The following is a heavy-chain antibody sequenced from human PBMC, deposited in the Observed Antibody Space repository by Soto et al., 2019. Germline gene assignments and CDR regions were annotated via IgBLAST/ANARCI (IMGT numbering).Heavy chain of an antibody. Sequence: GGSLRLSCAASGFTFSSYSMNWVRQAPGKGLEWVSSISSSSSYIYYADSVKGRFTISRDNAKNSLYLQMNSLRAEDTAVYYCARDADHFGELFSRGDAFDIWGQGTMVTVSS. CDR3: ARDADHFGELFSRGDAFDI. V-gene: IGHV3-21*01. CDR1: GFTFSSYS. D-gene: IGHD3-10*01. CDR2: ISSSSSYI. J-gene: IGHJ3*02.